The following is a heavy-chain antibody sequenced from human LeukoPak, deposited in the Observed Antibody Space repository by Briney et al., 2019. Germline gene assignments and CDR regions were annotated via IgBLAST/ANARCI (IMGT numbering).Heavy chain of an antibody. CDR1: GFTFSSYG. Sequence: PGGSLRLSCAASGFTFSSYGMHWVRQAPGKGLEWVAVIWYDGSNKYYADSVKGRFTISRDNSKNTLYLRMNSLRAEDTAVYYCAKDFGSGITGTTTLDYWGQGTLVTVSS. D-gene: IGHD1-7*01. V-gene: IGHV3-33*06. J-gene: IGHJ4*02. CDR3: AKDFGSGITGTTTLDY. CDR2: IWYDGSNK.